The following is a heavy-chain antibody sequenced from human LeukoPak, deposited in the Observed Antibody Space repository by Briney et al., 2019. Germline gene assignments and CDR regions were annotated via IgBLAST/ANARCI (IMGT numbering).Heavy chain of an antibody. CDR1: GYTFTGYY. CDR2: IYPHSGGT. J-gene: IGHJ4*02. V-gene: IGHV1-2*02. D-gene: IGHD1-26*01. CDR3: ARDQVDAGSYFAFFDY. Sequence: ASVKISCKASGYTFTGYYIHWVRQGPGQGPEWMGWIYPHSGGTNYAQEFQGRVTMTRDTSISTAYMELSRLRSDDTAVYYCARDQVDAGSYFAFFDYWGQGTLVTVSS.